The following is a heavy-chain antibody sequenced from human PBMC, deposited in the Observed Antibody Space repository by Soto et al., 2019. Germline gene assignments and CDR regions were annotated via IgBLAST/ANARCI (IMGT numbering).Heavy chain of an antibody. Sequence: SETLSLTCAVSGGSISSDNWCSWVRQSPGKGLEWIGEIYRSGSTNYNPSLKSRVTISVDKSKNQFSLKLSSVTAADTAVYYCARKRYYDSSGYPYFFDYWGKGTLVTVSS. CDR1: GGSISSDNW. V-gene: IGHV4-4*02. J-gene: IGHJ4*02. D-gene: IGHD3-22*01. CDR2: IYRSGST. CDR3: ARKRYYDSSGYPYFFDY.